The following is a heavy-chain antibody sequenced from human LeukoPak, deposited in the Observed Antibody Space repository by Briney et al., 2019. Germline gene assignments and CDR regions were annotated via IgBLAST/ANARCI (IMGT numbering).Heavy chain of an antibody. CDR1: GGSISSYY. D-gene: IGHD6-6*01. V-gene: IGHV4-59*01. J-gene: IGHJ5*02. CDR3: ARSPQLVWYWFDP. CDR2: IYYSGST. Sequence: SETLSLTCTVSGGSISSYYWSWIRQPPGKGLEWIGYIYYSGSTNYNPSLKSRVTISVDTSKNQFSLKLSSVTAADTAVYYCARSPQLVWYWFDPWGQGTLVTVSS.